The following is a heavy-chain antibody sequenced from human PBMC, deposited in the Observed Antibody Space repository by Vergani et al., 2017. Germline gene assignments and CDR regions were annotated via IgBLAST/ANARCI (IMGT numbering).Heavy chain of an antibody. V-gene: IGHV4-31*03. J-gene: IGHJ3*02. CDR2: IYYSGST. CDR1: GGSISSGGYY. CDR3: ARNTYYYDSSGYYPLDAFDI. Sequence: QVQLQESGPGLVKPSQTLSLTCTVSGGSISSGGYYWSWIRQHPGKGLEWIGYIYYSGSTYYNPSLKSRVTISVDRSKNQFSLKLSSVTAADTAVYYCARNTYYYDSSGYYPLDAFDIWGQGTMVTVSS. D-gene: IGHD3-22*01.